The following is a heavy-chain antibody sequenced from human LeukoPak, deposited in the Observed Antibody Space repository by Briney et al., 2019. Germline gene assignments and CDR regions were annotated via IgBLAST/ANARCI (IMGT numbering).Heavy chain of an antibody. J-gene: IGHJ3*01. Sequence: GGSLTLSCSASGFTFSKFWKSWARQAPGKGLEWVADVKQGGDEKYYVDSVKGRFTISRDDAKDSLYLQMNSLRVEDTAVYYCVRDGEGLDFWGQGTTVTVSS. CDR3: VRDGEGLDF. V-gene: IGHV3-7*01. D-gene: IGHD2-21*01. CDR2: VKQGGDEK. CDR1: GFTFSKFW.